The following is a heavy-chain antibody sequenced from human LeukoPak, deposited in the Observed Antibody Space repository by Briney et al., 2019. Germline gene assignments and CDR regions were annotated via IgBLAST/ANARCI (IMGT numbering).Heavy chain of an antibody. CDR1: GGTFSSYA. CDR3: ARLNKGSSSWYWGYNWFDP. Sequence: SVKVSCKASGGTFSSYAISWVRQAPGQGLEWMGGIIPIFGTANYAQKFQGRVTFTTDESTSTAYMELSSLRSEDTAVYYCARLNKGSSSWYWGYNWFDPWGQGTLVTVSS. D-gene: IGHD6-13*01. J-gene: IGHJ5*02. CDR2: IIPIFGTA. V-gene: IGHV1-69*05.